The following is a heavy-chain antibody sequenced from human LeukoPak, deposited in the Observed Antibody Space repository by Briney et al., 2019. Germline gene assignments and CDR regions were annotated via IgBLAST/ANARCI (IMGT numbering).Heavy chain of an antibody. CDR2: MNPNSGNT. Sequence: GASVKVSCKASGYTFTSYDINWVRQATGQGLEWMGWMNPNSGNTGYAQKFQSRVTMTRNTSISTAYMELSSLRSEDTAVYYCARDGGQLGRYYYYMDVWGKGTTVTVSS. J-gene: IGHJ6*03. D-gene: IGHD6-6*01. V-gene: IGHV1-8*01. CDR1: GYTFTSYD. CDR3: ARDGGQLGRYYYYMDV.